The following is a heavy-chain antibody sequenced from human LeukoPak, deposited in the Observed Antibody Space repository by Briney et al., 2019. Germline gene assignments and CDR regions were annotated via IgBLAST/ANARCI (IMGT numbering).Heavy chain of an antibody. CDR3: ARGHVLAFDI. CDR1: AFTFSTYS. CDR2: ISSGGNSV. J-gene: IGHJ3*02. V-gene: IGHV3-48*02. D-gene: IGHD4/OR15-4a*01. Sequence: GGSLRLSCAASAFTFSTYSMNWVRQAPGKGLEWVSYISSGGNSVYYADSVKGRFTISRDNAKNSLYLQMNSLEDEDTAVYYCARGHVLAFDIWGQGTVVTVSS.